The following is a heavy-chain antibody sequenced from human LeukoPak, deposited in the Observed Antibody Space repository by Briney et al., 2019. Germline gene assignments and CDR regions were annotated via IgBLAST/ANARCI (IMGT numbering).Heavy chain of an antibody. D-gene: IGHD3-22*01. Sequence: PSETLSLTCSVSGGSVTSQYWSWIRQPPGKGLEWIGEIYHSGSTDYNPSLKSRVTISLDKSKNQFSLKLSSVTAADTAVYYCATPSSGYYYGAFDIWGQGTMVTVSS. CDR1: GGSVTSQY. CDR3: ATPSSGYYYGAFDI. J-gene: IGHJ3*02. V-gene: IGHV4-59*02. CDR2: IYHSGST.